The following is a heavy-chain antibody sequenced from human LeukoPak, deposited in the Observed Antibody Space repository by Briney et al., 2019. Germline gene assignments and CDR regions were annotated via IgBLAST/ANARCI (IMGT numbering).Heavy chain of an antibody. Sequence: SVKASCKASGGTFSSYAISWVRQAPGQGLEWMGGIIPIFGTANYAQKFQGRVTITADKSTSTAYMELSSLRAEDTAVYYCASSGTTGKLPAFDIWGQGTMVTVSS. D-gene: IGHD1-1*01. J-gene: IGHJ3*02. CDR2: IIPIFGTA. V-gene: IGHV1-69*06. CDR1: GGTFSSYA. CDR3: ASSGTTGKLPAFDI.